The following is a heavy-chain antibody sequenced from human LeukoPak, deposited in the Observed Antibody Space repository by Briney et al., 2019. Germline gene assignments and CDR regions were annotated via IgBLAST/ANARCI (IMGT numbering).Heavy chain of an antibody. CDR1: GYTFETYG. CDR3: ARDLDRSSLFDP. D-gene: IGHD6-13*01. V-gene: IGHV1-18*01. CDR2: ISVYNGNT. J-gene: IGHJ5*02. Sequence: ASVKVSCKASGYTFETYGINWVRQAPGQGLEWMGWISVYNGNTKYAEKLQGRVTMTTDTSTNTAYMELRSLRSDDTAVYYCARDLDRSSLFDPWGQGTLVTVSS.